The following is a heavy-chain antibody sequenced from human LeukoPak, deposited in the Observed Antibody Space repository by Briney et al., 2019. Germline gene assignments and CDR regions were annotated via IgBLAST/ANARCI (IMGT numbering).Heavy chain of an antibody. CDR2: IYTSGSN. J-gene: IGHJ6*02. CDR1: GGSIRSGSYY. V-gene: IGHV4-61*02. D-gene: IGHD2-15*01. CDR3: ARDSGGYYGMDV. Sequence: SQTLSLTCTVPGGSIRSGSYYWSWIRQPDGRGLEWIGRIYTSGSNNYNPSLKSRVTISVHTSNTQFSLKLSSVTAADTAVYYCARDSGGYYGMDVWGQGTTVTVSS.